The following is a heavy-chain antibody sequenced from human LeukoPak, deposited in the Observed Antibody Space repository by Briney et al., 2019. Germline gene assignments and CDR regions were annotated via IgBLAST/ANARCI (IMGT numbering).Heavy chain of an antibody. Sequence: GGPLRLSCAACGFTFSSYWMSWVGQAPGKGLVWVANIKQDGNEKYYLASVKGRFTISRDNAKNSLYLQMNSLRAEDTAVYYCARAGLDSGWYAGYFDYWGQGTLVTVSS. J-gene: IGHJ4*02. CDR1: GFTFSSYW. D-gene: IGHD6-19*01. CDR3: ARAGLDSGWYAGYFDY. CDR2: IKQDGNEK. V-gene: IGHV3-7*01.